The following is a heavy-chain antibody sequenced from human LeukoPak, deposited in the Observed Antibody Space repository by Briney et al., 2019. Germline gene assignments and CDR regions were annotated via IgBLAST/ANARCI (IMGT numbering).Heavy chain of an antibody. Sequence: SETLFLTCTVSGGSISSYYWSWIRQPPGKGLEWIGYIYYSGSTNYNPSLKSRVTISVDTSKNQFSLKLSSVTAADTAVYYCASSYYYGSGSYYNSFDYWGQGTLVTVSS. V-gene: IGHV4-59*01. CDR1: GGSISSYY. CDR2: IYYSGST. D-gene: IGHD3-10*01. J-gene: IGHJ4*02. CDR3: ASSYYYGSGSYYNSFDY.